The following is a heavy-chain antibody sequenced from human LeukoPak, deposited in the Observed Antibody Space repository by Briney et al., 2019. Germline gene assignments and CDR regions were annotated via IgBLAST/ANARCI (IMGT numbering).Heavy chain of an antibody. CDR2: ISSGGSFI. CDR1: GFTFSTYE. J-gene: IGHJ6*04. Sequence: PGGSLRLSCAASGFTFSTYEMNWVRQAPGKGLEWLSYISSGGSFIYSADSVKGRFTISRHNAKDSLYLQMNSLRTEDTAVYYCARGLVVAATPPYSYYGMDVWGKGTTVTVSS. D-gene: IGHD2-15*01. V-gene: IGHV3-48*03. CDR3: ARGLVVAATPPYSYYGMDV.